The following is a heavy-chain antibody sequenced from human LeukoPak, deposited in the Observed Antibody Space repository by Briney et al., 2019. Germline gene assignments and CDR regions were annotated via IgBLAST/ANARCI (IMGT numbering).Heavy chain of an antibody. Sequence: GGSLRLSCAASGFTFKDYSMHWVRQAPGKGLEWVSLISWDGGRAYYADSVKGRLTISRDNSKKSLYLQMNSLRTEDTALYYCANDNFGSPGYWGQGTLVIVSS. CDR2: ISWDGGRA. V-gene: IGHV3-43*01. CDR1: GFTFKDYS. J-gene: IGHJ4*02. D-gene: IGHD3-10*01. CDR3: ANDNFGSPGY.